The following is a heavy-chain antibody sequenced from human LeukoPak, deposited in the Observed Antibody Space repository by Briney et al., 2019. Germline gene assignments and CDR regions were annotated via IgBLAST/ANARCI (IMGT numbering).Heavy chain of an antibody. V-gene: IGHV4-59*01. J-gene: IGHJ4*02. CDR1: GVSISSYY. D-gene: IGHD5-18*01. CDR3: ARADNYGYILAY. CDR2: SYYSGST. Sequence: SETLSLTCTVSGVSISSYYWSWIRQPPGKGLEWIGYSYYSGSTDYNPPLKSRVTISVDTSKNQFSLKLSSVSAADTAVYYCARADNYGYILAYWGQGTLVTVSS.